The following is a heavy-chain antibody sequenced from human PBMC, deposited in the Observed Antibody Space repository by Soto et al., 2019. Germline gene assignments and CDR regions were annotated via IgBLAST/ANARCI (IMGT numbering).Heavy chain of an antibody. CDR3: ARDIRGFSRAFDY. J-gene: IGHJ4*02. CDR1: GDSVSSDTYY. CDR2: IYSSGNT. D-gene: IGHD5-18*01. Sequence: QVQLQESGPGLVKPSETLSLTCSVSGDSVSSDTYYWTWIRQPPGKGLEWIGYIYSSGNTNYNPSLKSRVTISLDTSSNQFSLKLTSMTAADTAVYYCARDIRGFSRAFDYWGQGTLVTVSS. V-gene: IGHV4-61*01.